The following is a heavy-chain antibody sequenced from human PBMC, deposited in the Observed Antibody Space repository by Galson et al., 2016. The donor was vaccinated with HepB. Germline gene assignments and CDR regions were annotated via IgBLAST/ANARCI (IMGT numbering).Heavy chain of an antibody. CDR3: ARLFCSGDCVLFWYYYRGMDV. CDR2: IHPSDSDT. CDR1: GYSFTSYW. V-gene: IGHV5-51*01. J-gene: IGHJ6*02. D-gene: IGHD2-21*02. Sequence: QSGAEVKKPGESLKISCKGSGYSFTSYWIGWVRQIPGKGLEWMGIIHPSDSDTRYSPSFQGQVTISADKSISTAYLQWSSLKASDTAMYYCARLFCSGDCVLFWYYYRGMDVWGQGTTVTVSS.